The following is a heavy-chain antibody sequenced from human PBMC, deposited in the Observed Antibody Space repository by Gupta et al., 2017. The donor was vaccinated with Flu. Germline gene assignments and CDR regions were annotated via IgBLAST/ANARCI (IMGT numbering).Heavy chain of an antibody. CDR2: INHSGST. V-gene: IGHV4-34*01. Sequence: QVQLQQWGAGLLKPSETLSLTCAVYGGSFSGYYWSWIRQPPGKGLEWIGEINHSGSTNYNPSLKSRVTISVDTSKNQFSLKLSSVTAADTAVYYCARGCQWLVPANYFDYWGQGTLVTVSS. CDR1: GGSFSGYY. J-gene: IGHJ4*02. CDR3: ARGCQWLVPANYFDY. D-gene: IGHD6-19*01.